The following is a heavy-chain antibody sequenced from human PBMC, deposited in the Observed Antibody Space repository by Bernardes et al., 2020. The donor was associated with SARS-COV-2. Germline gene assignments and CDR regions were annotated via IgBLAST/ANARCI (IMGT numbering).Heavy chain of an antibody. J-gene: IGHJ6*02. CDR2: IRSKAYGGTT. CDR1: GFTFGDYA. V-gene: IGHV3-49*03. CDR3: TKSKDIVVGLGMDV. D-gene: IGHD2-2*01. Sequence: GGSLRLSCTASGFTFGDYAMSWFRQAPGKGLEWVGFIRSKAYGGTTEYAASVKGRFTISRDDSKSIAYLQMNSLKTEDTAVYYCTKSKDIVVGLGMDVWGQGTTVTVSS.